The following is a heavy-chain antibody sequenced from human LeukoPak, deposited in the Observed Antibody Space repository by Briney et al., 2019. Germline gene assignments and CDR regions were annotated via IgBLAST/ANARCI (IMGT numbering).Heavy chain of an antibody. Sequence: SETLSLTCTVSGGSISSSSYYWGWIGQPPGKGLEWIGSIYYSGSTYYNPALKSRIIISVDASKNQYSLKLSSVTAADTAVYYCARPGIVGAPGYFDYWGQGTLVTVSS. CDR2: IYYSGST. J-gene: IGHJ4*02. CDR1: GGSISSSSYY. V-gene: IGHV4-39*01. D-gene: IGHD1-26*01. CDR3: ARPGIVGAPGYFDY.